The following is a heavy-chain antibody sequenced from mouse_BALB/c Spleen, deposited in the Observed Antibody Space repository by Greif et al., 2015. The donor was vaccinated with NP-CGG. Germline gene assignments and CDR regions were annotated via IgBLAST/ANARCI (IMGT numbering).Heavy chain of an antibody. CDR2: INPYNGAT. Sequence: VQLQQSGPELVKPGASVKISCNASGYSFTGYYMHWVKQSHVKSLEWIGRINPYNGATSYNQNFKDKASLTVDKSSSTAYMELHSLTSEDSAVYYCARAGYYRYFDYWGQGTTLTVSS. J-gene: IGHJ2*01. CDR1: GYSFTGYY. CDR3: ARAGYYRYFDY. V-gene: IGHV1-31*01. D-gene: IGHD2-14*01.